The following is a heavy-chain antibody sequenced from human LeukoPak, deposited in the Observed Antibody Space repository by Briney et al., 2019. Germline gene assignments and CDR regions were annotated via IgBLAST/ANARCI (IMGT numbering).Heavy chain of an antibody. D-gene: IGHD3-22*01. J-gene: IGHJ5*02. CDR3: ARDMDTSGHFIWFDP. Sequence: GGSLRLSCAASGFTFSSYGMHWVRQAPGKGLEWLAGIATDGSFAYYADSVKGRFTLSRDNSKNTLYLQMDSLRTEDTAVYYCARDMDTSGHFIWFDPWGQGARVTVSS. CDR1: GFTFSSYG. V-gene: IGHV3-30*03. CDR2: IATDGSFA.